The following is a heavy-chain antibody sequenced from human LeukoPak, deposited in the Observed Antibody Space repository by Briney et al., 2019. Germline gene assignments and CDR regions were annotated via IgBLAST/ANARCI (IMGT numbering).Heavy chain of an antibody. D-gene: IGHD6-19*01. CDR1: GYTFTSYG. CDR2: ISAYNGNT. CDR3: ARETGGSSGWYVDYYYYYGMDV. J-gene: IGHJ6*02. Sequence: ASVKVSYTASGYTFTSYGISWVRQAPGQGLEWMGWISAYNGNTNYAQKLQGRVTMTTDTSTSTAYMELRNLRSDDTAVYYCARETGGSSGWYVDYYYYYGMDVWGQGTTVTVSS. V-gene: IGHV1-18*01.